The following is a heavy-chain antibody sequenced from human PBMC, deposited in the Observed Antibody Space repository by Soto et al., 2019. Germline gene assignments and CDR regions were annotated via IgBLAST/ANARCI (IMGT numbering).Heavy chain of an antibody. V-gene: IGHV1-18*01. D-gene: IGHD3-16*01. CDR2: ISPYTGNT. J-gene: IGHJ6*02. CDR3: VMVDNYVTPTPQDV. CDR1: GYLFVNYG. Sequence: QVQLVQSGDEVKKPGASVKVSCKASGYLFVNYGIAWVRQAPGQGLEWMGWISPYTGNTHSATKVQGRLTMTTDTSTSTAYMDLGSPTSDDTAVYYCVMVDNYVTPTPQDVWGQGTTVTVSS.